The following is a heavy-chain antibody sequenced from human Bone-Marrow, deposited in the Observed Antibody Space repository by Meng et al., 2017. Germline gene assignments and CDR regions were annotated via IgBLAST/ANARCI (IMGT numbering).Heavy chain of an antibody. CDR1: GFTFSSYA. D-gene: IGHD3-10*01. J-gene: IGHJ4*02. CDR2: ISGSGGST. V-gene: IGHV3-23*01. CDR3: ARDRYYGSGSYYNY. Sequence: GESLKISCAASGFTFSSYAMSWVRQAPGKGLEWVSAISGSGGSTYYADSVKGRFTISRDNSKNTLYLQMNSLRAEDTAVYYCARDRYYGSGSYYNYWGQGTLVTVSS.